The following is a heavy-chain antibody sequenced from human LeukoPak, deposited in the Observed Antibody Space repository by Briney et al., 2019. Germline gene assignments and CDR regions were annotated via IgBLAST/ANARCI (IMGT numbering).Heavy chain of an antibody. CDR3: AREMVTMIVVVRTSYGMDV. J-gene: IGHJ6*02. V-gene: IGHV3-30*03. Sequence: GRSLRLSCAASGFTFSSYGMHWVRQAPGKGLEWVAVISYDGSNKYYADSVKGRFTISRDNSKNTLYLQMNSLRAEDTAVYYCAREMVTMIVVVRTSYGMDVWGQGTTVTVSS. CDR2: ISYDGSNK. D-gene: IGHD3-22*01. CDR1: GFTFSSYG.